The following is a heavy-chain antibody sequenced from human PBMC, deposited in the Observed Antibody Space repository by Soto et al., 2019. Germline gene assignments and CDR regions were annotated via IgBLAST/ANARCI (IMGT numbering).Heavy chain of an antibody. Sequence: GGSLRLSCAASGFTFSSYSMNWVRQAPGKGLEWVSYISSSSSTIYYADSVKGRFTISRDNAKNSLYLQMNSLRAEDTAVYYCARDLVATVTRNWGQGTLVTVSS. V-gene: IGHV3-48*01. CDR3: ARDLVATVTRN. CDR1: GFTFSSYS. J-gene: IGHJ4*02. D-gene: IGHD4-17*01. CDR2: ISSSSSTI.